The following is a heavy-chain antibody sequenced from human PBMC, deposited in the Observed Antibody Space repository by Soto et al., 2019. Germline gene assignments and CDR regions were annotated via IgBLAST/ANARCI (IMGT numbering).Heavy chain of an antibody. J-gene: IGHJ4*02. CDR3: ARDERDSCSGGDCFYFDY. CDR2: IYYTGST. CDR1: GGSIRGYY. V-gene: IGHV4-59*01. D-gene: IGHD2-21*02. Sequence: PSETLSLTCTVSGGSIRGYYWSWIRQPPGKGLEWIGYIYYTGSTNYNPSLKSRATISVDTSKNQFSLKLSSVTSDDTAVYYCARDERDSCSGGDCFYFDYWGQGTLVTVSS.